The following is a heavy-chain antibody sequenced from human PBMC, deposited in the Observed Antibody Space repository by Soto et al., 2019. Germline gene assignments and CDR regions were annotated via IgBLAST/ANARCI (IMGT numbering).Heavy chain of an antibody. V-gene: IGHV3-23*01. CDR2: LGGNGFTT. Sequence: EVQLLESGGGLVQPGGSLRLSCVVSGFTFGSYAMSWVRQAPEKGPEWVAMLGGNGFTTYYAHSVKGRFTISGDKSKSTLFLQMNSLRADDTGVYYCAKALRPILNFFYYMDVWGRGTSVTVSS. CDR3: AKALRPILNFFYYMDV. J-gene: IGHJ6*03. D-gene: IGHD3-16*01. CDR1: GFTFGSYA.